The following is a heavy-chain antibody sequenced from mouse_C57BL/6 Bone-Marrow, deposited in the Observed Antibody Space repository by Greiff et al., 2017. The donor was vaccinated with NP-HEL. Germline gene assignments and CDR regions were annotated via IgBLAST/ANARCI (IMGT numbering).Heavy chain of an antibody. V-gene: IGHV5-17*01. D-gene: IGHD1-1*01. CDR3: ASDYGSSYGGWFAY. Sequence: EVKVVESGGGLVKPGGSLKLSCAASGFTFSDYGMHWVRQAPEKGLEWVAYISSGSSTIYYADTVKGRFTISRDNAKNTLFLQMTSLRSEDTAMYYCASDYGSSYGGWFAYWGQGTLVTVSA. CDR2: ISSGSSTI. CDR1: GFTFSDYG. J-gene: IGHJ3*01.